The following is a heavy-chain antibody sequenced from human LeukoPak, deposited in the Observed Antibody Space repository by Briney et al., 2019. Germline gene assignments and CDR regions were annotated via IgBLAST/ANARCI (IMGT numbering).Heavy chain of an antibody. J-gene: IGHJ5*02. V-gene: IGHV3-21*01. D-gene: IGHD3-10*01. CDR1: GFTFSSYS. CDR2: ISSSSYI. Sequence: GGSLRLSCAASGFTFSSYSRNWVRQAPGKGMEWVSSISSSSYIYYADSVKGRFTISRDNAKNSLYLQMNSLRAEDTAVYYCAAIYYYGSGSYSDSWGQGTLVTVSS. CDR3: AAIYYYGSGSYSDS.